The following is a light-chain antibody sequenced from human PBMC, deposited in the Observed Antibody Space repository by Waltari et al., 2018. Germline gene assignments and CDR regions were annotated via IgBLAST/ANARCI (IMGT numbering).Light chain of an antibody. CDR3: QTGGHGTWV. V-gene: IGLV4-69*01. CDR2: VNSDGSH. Sequence: LGASVKLTCTLSSGHSSNIIAWHQQQPEKGPRYLMKVNSDGSHSKGDEIPDRFSGSSSGAERYLTISSLQSEAEADYYCQTGGHGTWVLGGGTKLTVL. J-gene: IGLJ3*02. CDR1: SGHSSNI.